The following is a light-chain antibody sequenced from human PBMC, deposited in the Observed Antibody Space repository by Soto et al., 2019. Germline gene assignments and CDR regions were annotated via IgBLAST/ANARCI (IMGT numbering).Light chain of an antibody. V-gene: IGKV1-5*03. J-gene: IGKJ2*01. CDR2: KAS. CDR1: ESISNW. Sequence: DIQMTQSPSTLSASVGDKVTITCRASESISNWLAWYQQKPGKAPKLLIYKASSLESGVPSRFSGRGFGTEFTLTISSLQPDDFATYYCQQYNSYTFGQGTKVDIK. CDR3: QQYNSYT.